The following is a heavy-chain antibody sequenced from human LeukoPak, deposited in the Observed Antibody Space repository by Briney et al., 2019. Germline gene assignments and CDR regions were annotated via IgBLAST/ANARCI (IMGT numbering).Heavy chain of an antibody. V-gene: IGHV3-23*01. J-gene: IGHJ4*02. CDR1: GFAFSNCA. D-gene: IGHD1-14*01. CDR3: AKARIPAGNHFDY. CDR2: ISGSGGST. Sequence: PGGSLRLSCAASGFAFSNCAMTWVRQAPGKGLEWVSVISGSGGSTYYVDSVKGRFTISRDNSKNTLYLQLNSLRAEDTAVYYCAKARIPAGNHFDYWGQGTLVTVST.